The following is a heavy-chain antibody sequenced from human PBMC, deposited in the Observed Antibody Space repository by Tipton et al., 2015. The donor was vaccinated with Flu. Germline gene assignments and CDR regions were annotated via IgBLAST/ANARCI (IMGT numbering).Heavy chain of an antibody. V-gene: IGHV3-48*03. Sequence: SLRLSCAASGFTFSSYEMNWVRQAPGEGLEWVSYISSSGSTIYYADSVKGRFTISRDNAKNSLYLQMNSLRAEDTTVYYCASGLFISGWYYWGQGTLVTVSS. CDR2: ISSSGSTI. D-gene: IGHD6-19*01. CDR1: GFTFSSYE. CDR3: ASGLFISGWYY. J-gene: IGHJ4*02.